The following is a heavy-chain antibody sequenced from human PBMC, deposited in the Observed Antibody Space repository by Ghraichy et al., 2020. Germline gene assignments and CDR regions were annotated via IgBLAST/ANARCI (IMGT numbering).Heavy chain of an antibody. CDR1: GGSISSYY. V-gene: IGHV4-59*01. J-gene: IGHJ5*02. D-gene: IGHD4-17*01. Sequence: SETLSLTCTVAGGSISSYYWSWIRQPPGKGLEWIGYIYYSGSTIYNPSLKSRVTISVDTSKNQFSLKLSSVTAADTAVYYCARNTVTTSWFDPWGQGTLVTVSS. CDR3: ARNTVTTSWFDP. CDR2: IYYSGST.